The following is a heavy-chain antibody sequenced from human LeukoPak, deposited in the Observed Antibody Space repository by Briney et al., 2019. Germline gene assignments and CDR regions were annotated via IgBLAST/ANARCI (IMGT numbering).Heavy chain of an antibody. CDR3: ARLSSDGYNSLTY. J-gene: IGHJ4*02. Sequence: PSETLSLTCAVSGYSISSGYYWGWIRQPPGKGLEWIGSIYHSGSTYYNPSLKSRVTISLDTSKNQLSLKVSSVTAADMAVHYCARLSSDGYNSLTYWGQGTLVTVSS. CDR2: IYHSGST. D-gene: IGHD5-24*01. CDR1: GYSISSGYY. V-gene: IGHV4-38-2*01.